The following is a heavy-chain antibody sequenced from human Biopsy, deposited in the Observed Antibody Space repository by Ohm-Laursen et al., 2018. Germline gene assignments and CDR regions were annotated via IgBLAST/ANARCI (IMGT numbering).Heavy chain of an antibody. V-gene: IGHV3-23*01. CDR2: IGSIDDST. CDR3: ARDYTWNYVGIGY. D-gene: IGHD1-7*01. Sequence: SLRLSCATSGFNSRVYPMTWVRQAPGKGLEWVSTIGSIDDSTYYADSVKGRFIIYRDNSKNTVSLQMDSLRAEDTALYYCARDYTWNYVGIGYWGHGTLVTVSS. CDR1: GFNSRVYP. J-gene: IGHJ4*01.